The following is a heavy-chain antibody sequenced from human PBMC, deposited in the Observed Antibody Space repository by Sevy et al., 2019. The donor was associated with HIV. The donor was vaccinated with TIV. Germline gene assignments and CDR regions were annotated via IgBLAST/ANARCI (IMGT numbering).Heavy chain of an antibody. V-gene: IGHV4-61*03. CDR2: IYYSGNT. D-gene: IGHD3-3*01. J-gene: IGHJ6*02. Sequence: SETLSLTCAVSGASVSSGSYYWNWIRQPPGKGLEWIGCIYYSGNTNYNPSLKSRVTISVDTSKNYFSLKLSSVTAADTAGYYCAGGLYDFWSDHPRYYGLDVWGQGTTVTVSS. CDR3: AGGLYDFWSDHPRYYGLDV. CDR1: GASVSSGSYY.